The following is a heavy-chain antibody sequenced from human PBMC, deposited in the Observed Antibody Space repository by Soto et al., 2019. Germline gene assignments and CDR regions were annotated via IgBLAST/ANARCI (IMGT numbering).Heavy chain of an antibody. J-gene: IGHJ4*02. CDR3: ARDPAGDYGF. Sequence: SETLSLTGTVSVDSITSYFWSWIRRPPGKGLEWIGYIYYTGCGIYNPSLRSRVAMSVDTSKSQISLKLNSVTAADTAIYYCARDPAGDYGFWGRGILVTVSS. D-gene: IGHD3-16*01. CDR2: IYYTGCG. V-gene: IGHV4-59*01. CDR1: VDSITSYF.